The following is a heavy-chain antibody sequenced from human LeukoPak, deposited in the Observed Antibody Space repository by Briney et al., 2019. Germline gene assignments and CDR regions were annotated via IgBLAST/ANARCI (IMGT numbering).Heavy chain of an antibody. J-gene: IGHJ5*02. CDR3: ARGSCGGDCYPNWFDP. CDR2: ISTYNGNT. Sequence: ASVKVSCKASGYTFTNFGISWVRQAPGQGLEWMGWISTYNGNTNCAQKLQGRVTLTTDTSTSTACMELRSLRSDDRAVYYCARGSCGGDCYPNWFDPWGQGTLVTVSS. CDR1: GYTFTNFG. D-gene: IGHD2-21*02. V-gene: IGHV1-18*01.